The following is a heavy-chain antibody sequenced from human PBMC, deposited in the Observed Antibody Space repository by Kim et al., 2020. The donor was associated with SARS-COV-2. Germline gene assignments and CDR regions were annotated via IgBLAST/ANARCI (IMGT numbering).Heavy chain of an antibody. CDR3: ASGSGGWFGELYDY. J-gene: IGHJ4*02. V-gene: IGHV7-4-1*02. Sequence: YAQGFTGRFVFSLDTSVSTAYLQISSLKAEDTAVYYCASGSGGWFGELYDYWGQGTLVTVSS. D-gene: IGHD3-10*01.